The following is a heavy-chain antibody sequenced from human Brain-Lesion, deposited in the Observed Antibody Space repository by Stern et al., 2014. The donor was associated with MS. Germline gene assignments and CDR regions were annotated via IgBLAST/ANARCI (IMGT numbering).Heavy chain of an antibody. CDR3: AKCPHHRGRPDTRYFQH. CDR1: GFSFSPYA. D-gene: IGHD5/OR15-5a*01. CDR2: ISARSGPK. V-gene: IGHV3-21*04. Sequence: MQLVQSGGGLVKPGGSLRLSCAASGFSFSPYAMSWVRQTPGKGLQWGAAISARSGPKFYADSLKGRFTTSRDNAKKPLYLQMYSLRADDTAVYYCAKCPHHRGRPDTRYFQHWGQGTLVTVSS. J-gene: IGHJ1*01.